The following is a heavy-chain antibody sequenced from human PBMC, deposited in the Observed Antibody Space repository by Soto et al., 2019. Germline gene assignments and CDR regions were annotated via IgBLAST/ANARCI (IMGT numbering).Heavy chain of an antibody. Sequence: QVQLVQSGAEVKKPGSSVKVSCKASGGTFSSYTISWVRQAPGQGLEWMGRIIPILGIANYAQKFQGRVTITADKSTSTAYMGLSSLRSEDTAVYYCARDGGDIVVVPAATWGQGTLVTVSS. CDR2: IIPILGIA. CDR3: ARDGGDIVVVPAAT. D-gene: IGHD2-2*01. J-gene: IGHJ5*02. V-gene: IGHV1-69*08. CDR1: GGTFSSYT.